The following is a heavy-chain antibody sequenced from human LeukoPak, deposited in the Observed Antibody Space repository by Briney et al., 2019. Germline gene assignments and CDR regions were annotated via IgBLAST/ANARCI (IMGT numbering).Heavy chain of an antibody. Sequence: SETLSLTCTVSGGSISSYYWSWIRQPPGKGLEWIGYIYYSGSTNYDPSLKSRVTISVDTSKNQFSLRLSSVTAADTAVYYCARSPLRYSGGDALLDYWGQGTLVTVSS. CDR3: ARSPLRYSGGDALLDY. CDR1: GGSISSYY. D-gene: IGHD3-9*01. V-gene: IGHV4-59*01. J-gene: IGHJ4*02. CDR2: IYYSGST.